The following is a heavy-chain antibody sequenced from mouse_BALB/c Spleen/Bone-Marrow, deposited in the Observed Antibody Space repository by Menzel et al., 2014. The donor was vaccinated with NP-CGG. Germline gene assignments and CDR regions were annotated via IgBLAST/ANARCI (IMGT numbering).Heavy chain of an antibody. J-gene: IGHJ3*01. Sequence: QVHVKQSGTEVVRLGASVKLFCKPSGYSFITYWMNWVKQRPEQGLEWIGMIHPSVREIRLNQKYKDKATLTVDKSSGTAYMQLNSPTSEGSAVYYCAKEKVCYSISWFAYWGRGTLVTVSA. CDR1: GYSFITYW. V-gene: IGHV1-74*01. D-gene: IGHD2-5*01. CDR2: IHPSVREI. CDR3: AKEKVCYSISWFAY.